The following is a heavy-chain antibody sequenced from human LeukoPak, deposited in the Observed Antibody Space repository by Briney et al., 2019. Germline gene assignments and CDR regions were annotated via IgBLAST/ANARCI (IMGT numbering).Heavy chain of an antibody. CDR1: GASINSYY. J-gene: IGHJ4*02. Sequence: SETLSLTCTVSGASINSYYWSWIRQPPGKGLEWIGGIYDSGSTDYNPSLKSRVTISVDTSKNQFSLKLTSVTAADTAMYYCARTSSSWLWGQGTLVTVSS. V-gene: IGHV4-59*01. CDR3: ARTSSSWL. D-gene: IGHD6-13*01. CDR2: IYDSGST.